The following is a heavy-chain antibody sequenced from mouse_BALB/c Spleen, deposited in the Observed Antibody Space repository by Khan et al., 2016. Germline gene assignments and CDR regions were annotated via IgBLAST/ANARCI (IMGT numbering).Heavy chain of an antibody. D-gene: IGHD2-3*01. CDR3: TDLGMGY. CDR2: IRLKSDNYAT. J-gene: IGHJ2*01. V-gene: IGHV6-3*01. Sequence: EVKLEESGGGLVQPGGSMKLSCVASGFTFSSYWMSWVRQSPEKGLEWVAEIRLKSDNYATHYAESVKGKFTISSDDSKSRLYLQMNSLRAEDTGIYYCTDLGMGYWGQGTTLTVSS. CDR1: GFTFSSYW.